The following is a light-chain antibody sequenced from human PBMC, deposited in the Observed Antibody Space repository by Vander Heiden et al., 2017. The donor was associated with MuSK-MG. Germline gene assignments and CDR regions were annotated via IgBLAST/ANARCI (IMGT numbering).Light chain of an antibody. CDR3: KQDISPWT. J-gene: IGKJ1*01. CDR1: QSISSW. CDR2: KAS. Sequence: DIQMTQSPSTLSASVGDRVTITCRASQSISSWLAWYQQKPGKAPKLLIYKASTLESGVPSRFSGSGSGTEFTLTITSLQPDDFATYYCKQDISPWTFGQGTKVEIK. V-gene: IGKV1-5*03.